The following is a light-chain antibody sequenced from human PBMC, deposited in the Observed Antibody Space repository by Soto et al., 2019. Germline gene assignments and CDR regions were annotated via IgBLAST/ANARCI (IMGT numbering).Light chain of an antibody. CDR2: LGS. CDR1: QSLIHTNGQNY. Sequence: DIVMTQSPLSLSVTPGEPASISCKSSQSLIHTNGQNYLDWYVQKPGQSPQLLICLGSERASGVPDRFSGSGSGTDFTLKISRVEADDVGVYYCMQARQTPPTFGPGTKVDIK. CDR3: MQARQTPPT. J-gene: IGKJ3*01. V-gene: IGKV2-28*01.